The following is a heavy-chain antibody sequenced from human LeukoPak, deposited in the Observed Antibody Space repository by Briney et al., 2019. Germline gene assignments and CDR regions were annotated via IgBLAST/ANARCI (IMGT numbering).Heavy chain of an antibody. D-gene: IGHD3-9*01. CDR2: ISVYNGNT. Sequence: ASVKVSCKASGYTFTNYGISWVRQAPGQGLEGMGWISVYNGNTNYAQKLQGRVTMTTDTSTSTAYMELRSLRSDDTAVYYCARGPYYDILTGYVVGMGFDYWGQGTLVTVPS. J-gene: IGHJ4*02. CDR1: GYTFTNYG. V-gene: IGHV1-18*01. CDR3: ARGPYYDILTGYVVGMGFDY.